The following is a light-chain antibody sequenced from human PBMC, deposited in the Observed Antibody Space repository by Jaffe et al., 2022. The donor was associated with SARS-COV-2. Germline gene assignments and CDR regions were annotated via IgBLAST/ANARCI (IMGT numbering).Light chain of an antibody. CDR3: MQALQTPYT. Sequence: DIVMTQSPLSLPVTPGEPASISCRSSQSLLHSNGYNYLDWYLQKPGQSPQFLIYLGSNRASGVPDRFSASGSGTDFTLKISRVEAEDVGVYYCMQALQTPYTFGQGTKLEIK. V-gene: IGKV2-28*01. CDR2: LGS. CDR1: QSLLHSNGYNY. J-gene: IGKJ2*01.